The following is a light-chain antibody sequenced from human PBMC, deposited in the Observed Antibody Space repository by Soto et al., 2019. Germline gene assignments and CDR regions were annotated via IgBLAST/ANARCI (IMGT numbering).Light chain of an antibody. Sequence: ELVMTQSRATLSVSPGEIVALSCRASLGISINLAWYQQRPGQAPRLLIYGASTRATGIPARFSGSGSGTDFTLTISSLEPEDFAVYYCQQRSNWLITFGQGTRLEIK. CDR3: QQRSNWLIT. V-gene: IGKV3-11*01. J-gene: IGKJ5*01. CDR1: LGISIN. CDR2: GAS.